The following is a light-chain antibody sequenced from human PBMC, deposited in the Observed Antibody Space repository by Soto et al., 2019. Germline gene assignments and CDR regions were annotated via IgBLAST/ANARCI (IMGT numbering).Light chain of an antibody. V-gene: IGLV2-23*02. CDR3: CSYGRSRAV. Sequence: QSALTQPASVSGSPGQSITNSCTGTSSDVGSHNLVSWYQQHPGQAPKLMIYEVSKRPLGVSARFSASKSGNTASLTISGLQAEDESDYYCCSYGRSRAVFGGGTQLTVL. J-gene: IGLJ7*01. CDR2: EVS. CDR1: SSDVGSHNL.